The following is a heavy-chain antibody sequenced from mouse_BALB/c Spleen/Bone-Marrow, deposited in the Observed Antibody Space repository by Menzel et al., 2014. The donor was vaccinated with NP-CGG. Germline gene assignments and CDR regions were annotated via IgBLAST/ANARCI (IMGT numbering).Heavy chain of an antibody. CDR3: ARDGSSYYAMDY. CDR2: ISSGGST. D-gene: IGHD1-1*01. Sequence: LQQSGGGLVKPGGSLKLSCAASGFTFSGYAMSWVRQTPEKRLEWVASISSGGSTYYPDSVKGRFTISRDNARNILYLQMSSLRSEDTAMYYCARDGSSYYAMDYWGQGTSVTVSS. CDR1: GFTFSGYA. J-gene: IGHJ4*01. V-gene: IGHV5-6-5*01.